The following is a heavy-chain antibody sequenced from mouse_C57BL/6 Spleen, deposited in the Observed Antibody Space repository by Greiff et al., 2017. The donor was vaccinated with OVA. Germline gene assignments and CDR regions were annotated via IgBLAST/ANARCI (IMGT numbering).Heavy chain of an antibody. D-gene: IGHD2-3*01. CDR1: GFNIKDDY. J-gene: IGHJ3*01. V-gene: IGHV14-4*01. CDR2: IDPENGDT. Sequence: EVQLVESGAELVRPGASVKLSCTASGFNIKDDYMHWVKQRPEQGLEWIGWIDPENGDTEYAAKFQGKATITADTSSNTAYLQLSSLTSEDTAVYYCTTGGYDGYYLFAYWGQGTLVTVSA. CDR3: TTGGYDGYYLFAY.